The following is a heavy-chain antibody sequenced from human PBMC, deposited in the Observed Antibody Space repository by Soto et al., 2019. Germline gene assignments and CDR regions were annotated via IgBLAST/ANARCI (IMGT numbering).Heavy chain of an antibody. D-gene: IGHD2-2*01. CDR3: ARDQLLEDYYYYYGMDV. J-gene: IGHJ6*02. CDR2: IYYSGST. V-gene: IGHV4-61*01. CDR1: GGSVSSDSYY. Sequence: KPSETLSLTCTVSGGSVSSDSYYWRWIRQPPGKGLEWIGYIYYSGSTNYNPSLKSRVTISVDTSKNQFSLKLSSVTAADTVVYYCARDQLLEDYYYYYGMDVWGQGTTVTVSS.